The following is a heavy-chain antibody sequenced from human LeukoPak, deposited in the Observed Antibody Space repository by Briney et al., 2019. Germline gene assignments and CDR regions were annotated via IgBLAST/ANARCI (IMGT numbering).Heavy chain of an antibody. D-gene: IGHD1-26*01. J-gene: IGHJ4*02. CDR3: ARLDTKSYYY. CDR1: GYFFTTYW. V-gene: IGHV5-51*01. Sequence: GDSLKISCKASGYFFTTYWLAWVRQMPGKGLEWMGMIYPPDSETRYSPAFQGQVTMSADKTMSTASLEWSSLRASDTALYYCARLDTKSYYYWGQGTLVTVSS. CDR2: IYPPDSET.